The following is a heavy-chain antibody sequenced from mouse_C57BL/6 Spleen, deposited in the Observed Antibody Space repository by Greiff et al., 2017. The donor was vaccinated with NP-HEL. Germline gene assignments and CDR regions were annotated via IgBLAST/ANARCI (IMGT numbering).Heavy chain of an antibody. V-gene: IGHV1-80*01. CDR1: GYAFSSYW. J-gene: IGHJ2*01. CDR3: ARSRTGTDFDY. D-gene: IGHD4-1*01. CDR2: IYPGDGDP. Sequence: LVESGAELVKPGASVKISCKASGYAFSSYWMNWVKQRPGKGLEWIGQIYPGDGDPNYNGKFKGKATLTADKSSSTAYMQPRSLTSEDSAVYFCARSRTGTDFDYWGQGTTPTVSS.